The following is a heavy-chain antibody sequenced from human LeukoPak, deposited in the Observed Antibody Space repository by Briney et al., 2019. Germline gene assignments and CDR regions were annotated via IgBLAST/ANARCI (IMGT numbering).Heavy chain of an antibody. Sequence: SETLSLTCAVYGGSFRGYYWSWIRQPPGTGLEWIGEINHSGSTNYNPSLKSRVTISVDTSKNQFSLKLSSVTAADTAVYYCARRVRAVAADYWGQGTLVTVSS. CDR3: ARRVRAVAADY. CDR1: GGSFRGYY. V-gene: IGHV4-34*01. J-gene: IGHJ4*02. CDR2: INHSGST. D-gene: IGHD2-15*01.